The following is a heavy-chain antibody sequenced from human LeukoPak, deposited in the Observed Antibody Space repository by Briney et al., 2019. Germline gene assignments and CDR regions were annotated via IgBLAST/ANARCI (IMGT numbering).Heavy chain of an antibody. CDR2: ISSSSSYI. CDR3: ARVPSSVLLWFGELYYFDY. Sequence: GGSLRLSCAASGFTSSSYSMNWVRQAPGKGLEWVSSISSSSSYIYYADSVKGRFTISRDNAKNSLYLQMNSLRAEDTAVYYCARVPSSVLLWFGELYYFDYWGQGTLVTVSS. V-gene: IGHV3-21*01. D-gene: IGHD3-10*01. CDR1: GFTSSSYS. J-gene: IGHJ4*02.